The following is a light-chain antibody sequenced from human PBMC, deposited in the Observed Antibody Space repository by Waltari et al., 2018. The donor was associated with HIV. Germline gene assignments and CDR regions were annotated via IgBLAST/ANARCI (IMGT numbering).Light chain of an antibody. CDR3: CSYAGEYTSI. CDR1: NSDIGAYNF. Sequence: QSALTQPASVSGSPGQWITISCTGSNSDIGAYNFVSWYQQHPGKAPKVMIYEVHNRPSGVSNRFSGSKSGNTASLTISGLQADDEADYFCCSYAGEYTSIFGGGTKLTVL. J-gene: IGLJ2*01. V-gene: IGLV2-14*01. CDR2: EVH.